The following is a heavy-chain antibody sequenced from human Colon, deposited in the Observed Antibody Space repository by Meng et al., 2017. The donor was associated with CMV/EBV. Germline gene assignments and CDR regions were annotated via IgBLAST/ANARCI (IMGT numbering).Heavy chain of an antibody. D-gene: IGHD6-13*01. Sequence: GSLRPSCMVFGGPVSDIRYYWSGIRQAPGRRLEWIGYIYYSGSTNHNPSLKSRVTVSLDKTKNQVSLSLTSVTAADAAVYYCARDNSSTWHRNFDLWGQGMLVTVSS. CDR3: ARDNSSTWHRNFDL. V-gene: IGHV4-61*01. CDR1: GGPVSDIRYY. CDR2: IYYSGST. J-gene: IGHJ4*02.